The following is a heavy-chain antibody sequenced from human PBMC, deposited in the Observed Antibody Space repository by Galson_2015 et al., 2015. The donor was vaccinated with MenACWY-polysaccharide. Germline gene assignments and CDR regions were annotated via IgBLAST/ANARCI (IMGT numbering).Heavy chain of an antibody. Sequence: SLRLSCAASGFTFSSYAMSWVRQAPGKGLEWVAAISGSGGTTYYADSVKGRFTISRDNSKNMVYLQMNCLRAEDTAVYYSLVVPGGNYRAMDVWGQGTTVTVSS. CDR2: ISGSGGTT. V-gene: IGHV3-23*01. D-gene: IGHD2-2*01. CDR1: GFTFSSYA. CDR3: LVVPGGNYRAMDV. J-gene: IGHJ6*02.